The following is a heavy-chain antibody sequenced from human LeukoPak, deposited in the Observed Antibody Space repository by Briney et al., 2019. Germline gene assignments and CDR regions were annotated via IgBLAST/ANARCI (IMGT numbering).Heavy chain of an antibody. Sequence: GGSLRLSCAASGFTFDDYGMSWVRQAPGKGLEWVSGINWNGGNTGDADSVKGRFTISRDNAKNSLYLQMNSLRAEDTALYHCARDFGPALYCTNGVCPTPLDYWGQGTLVTVSS. V-gene: IGHV3-20*01. D-gene: IGHD2-8*01. CDR2: INWNGGNT. CDR1: GFTFDDYG. J-gene: IGHJ4*02. CDR3: ARDFGPALYCTNGVCPTPLDY.